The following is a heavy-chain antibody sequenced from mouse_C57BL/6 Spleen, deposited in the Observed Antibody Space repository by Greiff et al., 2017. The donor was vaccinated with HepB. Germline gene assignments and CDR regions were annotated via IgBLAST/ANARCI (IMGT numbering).Heavy chain of an antibody. CDR1: GYTFTDYY. D-gene: IGHD1-1*01. J-gene: IGHJ2*01. CDR3: ARGDYYYGSSYDY. V-gene: IGHV1-77*01. CDR2: IGPGSGST. Sequence: VQLQQSGAELVKPGASVKISCKASGYTFTDYYINWVKQRPGQGLEWIGKIGPGSGSTYYNEKFKGKATLTADKSSSPAYMQLSSLTSEDSAVEFCARGDYYYGSSYDYWGQGTTLTVSS.